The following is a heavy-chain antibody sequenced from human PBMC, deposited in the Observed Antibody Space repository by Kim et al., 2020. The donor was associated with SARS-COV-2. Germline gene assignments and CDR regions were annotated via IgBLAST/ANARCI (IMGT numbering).Heavy chain of an antibody. D-gene: IGHD4-17*01. V-gene: IGHV5-10-1*01. CDR3: ARRRLPRVYYYGMDV. Sequence: SLQGHVTISADKSISTAYLQWSSLKASDTAMYYCARRRLPRVYYYGMDVWGQGTTVTVSS. J-gene: IGHJ6*02.